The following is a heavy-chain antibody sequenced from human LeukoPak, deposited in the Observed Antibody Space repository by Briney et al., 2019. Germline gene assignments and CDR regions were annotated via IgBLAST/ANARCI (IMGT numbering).Heavy chain of an antibody. V-gene: IGHV4-30-4*01. Sequence: SETLSLTCTVSGGSITSRDSSWSWIRQPPGKGLEWIGYINHSGSTSYNPSLKSRVTISVDTSKNQFSLKLSSVTAADTAVYYCARDKEIKGDGLDVWGQGTTVTVSS. J-gene: IGHJ6*02. CDR1: GGSITSRDSS. D-gene: IGHD5-24*01. CDR2: INHSGST. CDR3: ARDKEIKGDGLDV.